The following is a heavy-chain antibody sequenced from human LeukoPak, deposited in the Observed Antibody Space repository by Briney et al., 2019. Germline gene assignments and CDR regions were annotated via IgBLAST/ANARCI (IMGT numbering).Heavy chain of an antibody. CDR2: ISSSGSTK. J-gene: IGHJ4*02. V-gene: IGHV3-48*03. CDR3: ARDLVVVDATPLDS. Sequence: GGSLRLSCEASEVSFSSYEMNWVRQAPGKGLEGVSYISSSGSTKHYADSVKGRFTISRDNAKNSLYLQMNSLRAEDTAVYYCARDLVVVDATPLDSWGQGTLVTVSS. D-gene: IGHD2-15*01. CDR1: EVSFSSYE.